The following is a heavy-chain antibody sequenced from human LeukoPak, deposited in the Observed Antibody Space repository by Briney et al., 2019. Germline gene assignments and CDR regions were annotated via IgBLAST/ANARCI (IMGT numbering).Heavy chain of an antibody. Sequence: ASVKVSCKASGYTFTSYYMHWVRQAPGQGLEWMGIINPSGGSTSYAQKFQGRVTMTRDTSISTAYMELSRLRSDDTAVYYCARGQKGNSGYDYWGQGTLVTVSS. J-gene: IGHJ4*02. CDR2: INPSGGST. CDR1: GYTFTSYY. D-gene: IGHD5-12*01. V-gene: IGHV1-46*01. CDR3: ARGQKGNSGYDY.